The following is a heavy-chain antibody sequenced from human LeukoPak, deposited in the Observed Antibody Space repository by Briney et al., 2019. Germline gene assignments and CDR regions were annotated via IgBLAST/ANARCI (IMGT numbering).Heavy chain of an antibody. CDR3: AREVSEGFDF. Sequence: TGGSLRLSCAASGFTFSSYWMHWVRQAPGKGLEWVSSFGTRSTSIYHAGSVKGRFAISRDNAKNSLYLQMNSLRAEDTALYYCAREVSEGFDFWGQGTLVTVSS. V-gene: IGHV3-21*01. CDR2: FGTRSTSI. D-gene: IGHD3-22*01. J-gene: IGHJ4*02. CDR1: GFTFSSYW.